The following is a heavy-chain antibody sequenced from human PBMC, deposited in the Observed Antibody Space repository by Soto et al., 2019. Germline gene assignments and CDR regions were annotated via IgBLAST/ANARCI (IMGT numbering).Heavy chain of an antibody. CDR1: GAALTWGYFS. V-gene: IGHV4-30-2*01. CDR3: ARGRVVVPAAVMFNRLDH. J-gene: IGHJ5*02. Sequence: TLSLTCAFSGAALTWGYFSWNWIWQPPGKGLEWLGYIFHGGCTYYNPSLRSRLTISVDRSRTQFSLKMSSVTAADTAVDYRARGRVVVPAAVMFNRLDHWRQGARVTVSS. D-gene: IGHD2-2*01. CDR2: IFHGGCT.